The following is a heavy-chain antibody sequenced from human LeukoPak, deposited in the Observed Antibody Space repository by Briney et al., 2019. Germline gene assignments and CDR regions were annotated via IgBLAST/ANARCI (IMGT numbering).Heavy chain of an antibody. CDR3: ARGAGAGYNLQPFDY. CDR1: GGSISSYY. D-gene: IGHD5-24*01. V-gene: IGHV4-59*08. J-gene: IGHJ4*02. Sequence: SDTLSLTCTVSGGSISSYYWSWIRQPPGKGLEWMGYIYYSGSTKYNPSLKSRVSISVDTSKNQFSLKLSSVTAADTAVYYCARGAGAGYNLQPFDYWGQGTLVTVSS. CDR2: IYYSGST.